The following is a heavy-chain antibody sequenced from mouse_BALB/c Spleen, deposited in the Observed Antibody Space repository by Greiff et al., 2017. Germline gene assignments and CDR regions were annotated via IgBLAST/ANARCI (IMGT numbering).Heavy chain of an antibody. V-gene: IGHV7-3*02. D-gene: IGHD2-4*01. CDR2: IRNKANGYTT. CDR3: ARDIDDYEGYYYAMDY. Sequence: EVQGVESGGGLVQPGGSLRLSCATSGFTFTDYYMSWVRQPPGKALEWLGFIRNKANGYTTEYSASVKGRFTISRDNSQSILYLQMNTLRAEDSATYYCARDIDDYEGYYYAMDYWGQGTSVTVSS. J-gene: IGHJ4*01. CDR1: GFTFTDYY.